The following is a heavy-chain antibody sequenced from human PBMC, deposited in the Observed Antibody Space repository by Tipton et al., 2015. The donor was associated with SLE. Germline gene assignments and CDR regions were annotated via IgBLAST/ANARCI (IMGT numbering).Heavy chain of an antibody. J-gene: IGHJ3*02. D-gene: IGHD2-21*01. Sequence: GLVKPSETLSLTCTVSGGSISGYYWSWIRQPPGKGLEWIGYFYYSGSTKYNPSLESRVTISGDTSKNQFSLKLSSVTAADTAVYYCAKLWNNYYDAFDIWGQGTTVSVSS. CDR3: AKLWNNYYDAFDI. CDR1: GGSISGYY. V-gene: IGHV4-59*01. CDR2: FYYSGST.